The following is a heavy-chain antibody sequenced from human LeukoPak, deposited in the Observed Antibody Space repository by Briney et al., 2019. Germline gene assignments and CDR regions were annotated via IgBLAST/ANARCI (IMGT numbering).Heavy chain of an antibody. Sequence: QSGGSLRLSCAASGFTFSSYGMHWVRQAPGKGLEWVAVISYDGSNKYYADSVKGRFTISRDNSKNTLYLQMNSLRAEDTAVYYCAKDLWEVPAAKGIYCYGMDVWGQGTTVTVSS. CDR2: ISYDGSNK. J-gene: IGHJ6*02. CDR3: AKDLWEVPAAKGIYCYGMDV. V-gene: IGHV3-30*18. D-gene: IGHD2-2*01. CDR1: GFTFSSYG.